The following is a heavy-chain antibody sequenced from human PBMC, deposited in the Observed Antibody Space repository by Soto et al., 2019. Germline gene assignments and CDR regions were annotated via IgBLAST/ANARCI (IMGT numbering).Heavy chain of an antibody. Sequence: VGSLGLSCAGSGFTFSDSYMSWIRHAPGKGLDWVSYISSISSYANYSYFVKGRFTISRDNAKKSMYLQMDSLRAEDTAVYYCARDHSHCSGGSCYSGLFDPWGQGTLVTVSS. J-gene: IGHJ5*02. V-gene: IGHV3-11*06. CDR3: ARDHSHCSGGSCYSGLFDP. CDR1: GFTFSDSY. D-gene: IGHD2-15*01. CDR2: ISSISSYA.